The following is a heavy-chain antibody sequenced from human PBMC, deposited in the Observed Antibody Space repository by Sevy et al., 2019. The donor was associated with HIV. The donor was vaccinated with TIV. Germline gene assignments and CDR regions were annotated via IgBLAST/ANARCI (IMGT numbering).Heavy chain of an antibody. CDR3: AKDLTSYSFDY. D-gene: IGHD7-27*01. J-gene: IGHJ4*02. Sequence: GGSLRLSCAASGFTFSSYAMSWVRQAPGKGLEWVSAISGSGGSTYYADSVKGRFTISRDNSKNALYLQMDSLRAEDTAVYYCAKDLTSYSFDYWGQGTLVTVSS. CDR1: GFTFSSYA. V-gene: IGHV3-23*01. CDR2: ISGSGGST.